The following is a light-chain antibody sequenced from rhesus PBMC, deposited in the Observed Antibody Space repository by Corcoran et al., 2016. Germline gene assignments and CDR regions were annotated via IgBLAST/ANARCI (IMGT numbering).Light chain of an antibody. CDR3: QKYNDWPFT. V-gene: IGKV3-42*02. J-gene: IGKJ3*01. CDR1: HSVCST. Sequence: EIVMTQSPSTLSLSPGERATLSCRSSHSVCSTLAWYQQKPGQAPRLPIYYASSRATGIPDRFSGSGSGTEFTLTISRLDPEYIGVYYWQKYNDWPFTFGPGTKLDIE. CDR2: YAS.